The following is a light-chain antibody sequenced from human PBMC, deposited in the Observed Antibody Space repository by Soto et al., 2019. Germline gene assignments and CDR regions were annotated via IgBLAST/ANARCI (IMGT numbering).Light chain of an antibody. CDR3: QQRSTWPIT. V-gene: IGKV3-11*01. Sequence: EIVLAQSPATLSLSPGERATLSCRASQSVRFYLAWYQHKPGQDPRHLIYDASNSATGIPARFSGSGSGTDFALTLSTLEPEDFAVNYYQQRSTWPITFGPGTTLYIK. J-gene: IGKJ3*01. CDR2: DAS. CDR1: QSVRFY.